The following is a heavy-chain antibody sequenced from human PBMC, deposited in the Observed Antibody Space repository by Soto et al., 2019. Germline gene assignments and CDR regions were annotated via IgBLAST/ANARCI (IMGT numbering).Heavy chain of an antibody. CDR1: GYTFTSYD. CDR2: MNPDSGNT. V-gene: IGHV1-8*01. Sequence: QVQLVQXGAEVRTPGXSVKVSCKASGYTFTSYDINWVRQATGQGPEWMGWMNPDSGNTGYVQKFQGRVTMTRNTAISTAYMELSSLRSEDTAVYYCARSVGGSNVNFDYWGQGTLVTVSS. CDR3: ARSVGGSNVNFDY. D-gene: IGHD3-10*01. J-gene: IGHJ4*02.